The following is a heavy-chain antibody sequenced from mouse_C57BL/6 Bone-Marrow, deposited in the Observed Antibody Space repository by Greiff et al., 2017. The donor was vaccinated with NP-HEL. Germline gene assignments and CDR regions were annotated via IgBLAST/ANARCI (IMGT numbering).Heavy chain of an antibody. V-gene: IGHV5-17*01. J-gene: IGHJ3*01. D-gene: IGHD1-1*01. CDR3: ARPYYYGSRAWFAY. CDR2: ISSGSSTI. CDR1: GFTFSDYG. Sequence: EVQGVESGGGLVKPGGSLKLSCAASGFTFSDYGMHWVRQAPEKGLEWVAYISSGSSTIYYADTVKGRFTISRDNAKNTLFLQMTSLRSEDTARYYCARPYYYGSRAWFAYWGQGTLVTVSA.